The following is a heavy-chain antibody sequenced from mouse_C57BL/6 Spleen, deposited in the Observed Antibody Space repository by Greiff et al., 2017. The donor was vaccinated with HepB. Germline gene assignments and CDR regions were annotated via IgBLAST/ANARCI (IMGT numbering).Heavy chain of an antibody. D-gene: IGHD2-1*01. Sequence: VQLKESGGDLVKPGGSLKLSCAASGFTFSSYGMSWVRQTPDKRLEWVATISSGGSYTYYPDSVKGRFTISRDNAKNTLYLQMSSLKSEDTAMYYCARRVNYRYAMDYWGQGTSVTVSS. CDR1: GFTFSSYG. V-gene: IGHV5-6*01. CDR2: ISSGGSYT. CDR3: ARRVNYRYAMDY. J-gene: IGHJ4*01.